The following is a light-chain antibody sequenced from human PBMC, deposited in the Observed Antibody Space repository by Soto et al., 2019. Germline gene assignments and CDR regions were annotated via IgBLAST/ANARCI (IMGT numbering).Light chain of an antibody. J-gene: IGLJ2*01. V-gene: IGLV2-14*01. CDR3: NSYTTSSTVV. Sequence: QSALTQPASVSGSPGQSITISCTGASSDVGSYNYVSWYQQHPGKAPNVIIYGVTNRPSGVSNRFSGSKSGNTASLTISGLQAEDEADYYCNSYTTSSTVVFGGGTKVTVL. CDR2: GVT. CDR1: SSDVGSYNY.